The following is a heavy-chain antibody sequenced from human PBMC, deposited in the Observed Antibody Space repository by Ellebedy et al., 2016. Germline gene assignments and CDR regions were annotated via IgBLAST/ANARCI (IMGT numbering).Heavy chain of an antibody. CDR2: IYSHSGTT. D-gene: IGHD6-19*01. CDR1: GFTFSSEA. J-gene: IGHJ6*02. CDR3: VRDRYSSGRYYYYGLDV. Sequence: GGSLRLSXAASGFTFSSEAMNWVRQAPGKGLEWISVIYSHSGTTFYADSVKGRSTISRDNAKNSMYLQMNSLIAEDTAVYYCVRDRYSSGRYYYYGLDVWGQGTTVTVSS. V-gene: IGHV3-21*06.